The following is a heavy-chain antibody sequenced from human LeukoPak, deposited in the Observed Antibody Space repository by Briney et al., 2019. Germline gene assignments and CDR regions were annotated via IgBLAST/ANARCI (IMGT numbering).Heavy chain of an antibody. CDR2: INHSGST. Sequence: SETLSLTCAVYGGSFSGYYWSWIRQPPGKGLEWIGEINHSGSTNYNPSLKSRVTISVDTSKNQFSLKLSSVTAADTAVCYCASLVVPAAIGYRRYYGMDVWGQGTTVTVSS. J-gene: IGHJ6*02. CDR3: ASLVVPAAIGYRRYYGMDV. D-gene: IGHD2-2*01. CDR1: GGSFSGYY. V-gene: IGHV4-34*01.